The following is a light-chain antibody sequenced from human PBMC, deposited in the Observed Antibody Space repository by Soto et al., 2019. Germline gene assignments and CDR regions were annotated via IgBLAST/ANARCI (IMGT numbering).Light chain of an antibody. CDR1: QSVSSY. CDR2: EAS. V-gene: IGKV3-15*01. Sequence: IVFTQSPGTLSLSPGAAATLSCRASQSVSSYLAWYQQKPGQAPRLLIYEASTRATGISARFSGSGSGTEFTITISSLKSEDFAVYYCHQYKNWPKTFGQGTRLEIK. J-gene: IGKJ5*01. CDR3: HQYKNWPKT.